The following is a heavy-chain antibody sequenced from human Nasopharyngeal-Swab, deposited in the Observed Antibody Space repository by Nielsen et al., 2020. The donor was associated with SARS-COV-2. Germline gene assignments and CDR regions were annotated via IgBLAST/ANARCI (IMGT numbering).Heavy chain of an antibody. J-gene: IGHJ6*02. D-gene: IGHD2-2*02. CDR2: ISGSGGST. Sequence: GESLKISCAASGFTWSSYAMSWVRQAQGKGVGGVTAISGSGGSTYYADCVQGWFTISRDNSKNTLYLQMNSLRAEDTAVYHCAKCPYCSSTSCYTRYYYGMDVWGQGTTVTVSS. CDR3: AKCPYCSSTSCYTRYYYGMDV. CDR1: GFTWSSYA. V-gene: IGHV3-23*01.